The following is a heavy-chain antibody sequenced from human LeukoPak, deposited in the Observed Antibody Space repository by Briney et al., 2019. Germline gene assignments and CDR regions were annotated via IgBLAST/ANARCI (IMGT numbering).Heavy chain of an antibody. CDR2: IILIIGTP. CDR1: GGTFSSNV. D-gene: IGHD6-13*01. Sequence: ASVKVSCKASGGTFSSNVISWVRQAPGQGLEWMGRIILIIGTPDYAQKFQGRVTITADKSTNTAYMELTSLKSDDTAVYYCARAGGSSWYVSLYYWGQGTLVTVSS. J-gene: IGHJ4*02. V-gene: IGHV1-69*04. CDR3: ARAGGSSWYVSLYY.